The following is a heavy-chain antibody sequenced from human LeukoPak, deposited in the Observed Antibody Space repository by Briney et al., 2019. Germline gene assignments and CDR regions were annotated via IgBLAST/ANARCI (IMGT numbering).Heavy chain of an antibody. V-gene: IGHV4-31*03. CDR3: ASAAPMIHAFDI. D-gene: IGHD2-15*01. CDR1: GGSISSGGYY. Sequence: SETLSLTCTVSGGSISSGGYYWSWIRQHPGKGLEWIGYIYYSGSTYYNPSLKSRVTISVDTSKNQFSLKLSSVTAADTAAYYCASAAPMIHAFDIWGQGTMVTVSS. CDR2: IYYSGST. J-gene: IGHJ3*02.